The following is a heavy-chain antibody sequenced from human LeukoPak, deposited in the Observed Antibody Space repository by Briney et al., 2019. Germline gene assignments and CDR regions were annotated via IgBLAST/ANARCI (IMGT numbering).Heavy chain of an antibody. D-gene: IGHD1-26*01. V-gene: IGHV4-39*01. CDR2: IYYSGSA. J-gene: IGHJ4*02. CDR1: GGSISSSSHY. Sequence: PSETLSLTCTVSGGSISSSSHYWGWIRQPPGKGLEWIGSIYYSGSAYYNPALKSRVTISVDTSKNQFSLKLSSVTAADTAVYYCARQLYSGSYCVSYYFDYWGQGTLVTVSS. CDR3: ARQLYSGSYCVSYYFDY.